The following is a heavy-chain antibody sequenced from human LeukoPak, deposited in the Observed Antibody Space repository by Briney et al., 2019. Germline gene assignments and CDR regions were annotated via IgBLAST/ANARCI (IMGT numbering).Heavy chain of an antibody. CDR2: IYHSGST. Sequence: SETLSLTCTVSGGSISTTAYYWGWIRQPPGKGLEWIGSIYHSGSTYYNPSLKSRVTISVDTSKNQFSLKLSSVTAADTAVYFCARAYRSSWYANWFDPWGQGTLVTVSS. CDR3: ARAYRSSWYANWFDP. CDR1: GGSISTTAYY. V-gene: IGHV4-39*07. J-gene: IGHJ5*02. D-gene: IGHD6-13*01.